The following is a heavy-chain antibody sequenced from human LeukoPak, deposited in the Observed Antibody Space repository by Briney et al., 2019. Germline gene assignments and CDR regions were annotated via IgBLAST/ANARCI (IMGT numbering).Heavy chain of an antibody. V-gene: IGHV4-4*02. CDR2: INYSGST. CDR1: GGSISSSIW. CDR3: AREGWQWLVHAFDI. J-gene: IGHJ3*02. Sequence: SGTLSLTCAVSGGSISSSIWWSWVRQPPGKGLEWIGSINYSGSTYYNPSLKSRVTISVDTSKNQFSLKLSSVTAADTAMYYCAREGWQWLVHAFDIWGQGTMVTVSS. D-gene: IGHD6-19*01.